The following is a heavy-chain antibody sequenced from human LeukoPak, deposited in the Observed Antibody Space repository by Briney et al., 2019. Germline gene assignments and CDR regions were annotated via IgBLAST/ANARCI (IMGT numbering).Heavy chain of an antibody. CDR3: AKGQYSYGLVDWFDP. D-gene: IGHD5-18*01. J-gene: IGHJ5*02. CDR2: IRGSGGST. Sequence: GGSLRLSCAASGLSFSNYAMSWVRQAPGKGLEWVSAIRGSGGSTYYSDSVEGRFTISRDNSKNTLYLQMNSLRAEDTAVYYCAKGQYSYGLVDWFDPWGQGTLVTVSS. CDR1: GLSFSNYA. V-gene: IGHV3-23*01.